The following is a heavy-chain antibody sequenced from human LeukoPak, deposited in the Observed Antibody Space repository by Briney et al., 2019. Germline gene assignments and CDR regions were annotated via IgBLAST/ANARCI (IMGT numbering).Heavy chain of an antibody. CDR2: ISPDSSYI. J-gene: IGHJ4*02. D-gene: IGHD2-2*01. CDR3: ANNLYCDSASCL. Sequence: PGGSLRLSCAASGFIFSDYTMNWVRQAPGKGMEWVSSISPDSSYIFYADSVKGRFTISRDNAKNSLYLQMNSLRVEDTATYYCANNLYCDSASCLWGQGTLVSVSS. V-gene: IGHV3-21*01. CDR1: GFIFSDYT.